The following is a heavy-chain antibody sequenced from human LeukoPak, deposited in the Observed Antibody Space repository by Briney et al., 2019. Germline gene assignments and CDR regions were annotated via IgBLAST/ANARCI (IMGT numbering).Heavy chain of an antibody. CDR3: ARDPGGTGTSDFDF. Sequence: SETLTLTCTVSGGSFTNHFWNWIRQPPGKGLEWIGEISGNGNTRYNPSLSSRVTISVDTSKNQFSLRLNSVTAADTAVYYCARDPGGTGTSDFDFWGQGTLVTVSS. CDR1: GGSFTNHF. V-gene: IGHV4-59*11. CDR2: ISGNGNT. D-gene: IGHD1-7*01. J-gene: IGHJ4*02.